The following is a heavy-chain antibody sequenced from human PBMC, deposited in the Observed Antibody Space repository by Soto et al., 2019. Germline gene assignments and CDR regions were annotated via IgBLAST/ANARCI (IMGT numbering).Heavy chain of an antibody. V-gene: IGHV3-21*01. D-gene: IGHD2-2*02. CDR3: AEYCSSTSCYTAYSGY. CDR2: ISSSSSYI. CDR1: GFTFSSYS. J-gene: IGHJ4*02. Sequence: EVQLVESGGGLVKPGGSLRLSCAASGFTFSSYSMNWVRQAPGKRLEWVSSISSSSSYIYYADSVKGRFTISRDNAKNSLYLQMNSLRAEDTAVYYCAEYCSSTSCYTAYSGYWGQGTLVTVSS.